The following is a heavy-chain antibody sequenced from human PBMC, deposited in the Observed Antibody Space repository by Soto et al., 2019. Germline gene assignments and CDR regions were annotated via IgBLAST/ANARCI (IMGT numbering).Heavy chain of an antibody. CDR2: IYYSGST. V-gene: IGHV4-31*03. Sequence: SETLSLTCTVSGGTISSGGYYWSWIRQHPGKGLEWIGYIYYSGSTYYNPSLKSRVTISVDTSKNQFSLKLSSVTAADTAVYYCATVGDPGDDYYYGMDVWGQGTTVTVSS. D-gene: IGHD3-10*01. CDR3: ATVGDPGDDYYYGMDV. J-gene: IGHJ6*02. CDR1: GGTISSGGYY.